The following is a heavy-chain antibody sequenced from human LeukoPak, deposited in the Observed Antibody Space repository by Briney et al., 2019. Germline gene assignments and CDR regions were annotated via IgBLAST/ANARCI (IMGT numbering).Heavy chain of an antibody. D-gene: IGHD2-15*01. CDR2: ISSSSSYI. J-gene: IGHJ4*02. V-gene: IGHV3-21*01. CDR1: GFTFSSYS. Sequence: GGSLRLSCAASGFTFSSYSMNWVRQGPGKGLEWVSSISSSSSYIYYADSVKGRFTISRDNAKNSLYLQMNSLRAEDTAVYYCARDPEATATLDYWGQGTLVTVSS. CDR3: ARDPEATATLDY.